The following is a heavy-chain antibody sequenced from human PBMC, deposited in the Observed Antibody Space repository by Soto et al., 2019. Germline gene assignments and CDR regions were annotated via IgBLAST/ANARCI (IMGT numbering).Heavy chain of an antibody. Sequence: PWGSLRLSCAASGFTVGGNYMTWVRQAPGKGLEFISVIFTGGATKYAESVKGRFTISRDDSDNTFYLQMNSLRVEDTALYYCARERPGVNGALDPCGQGPLVTVYS. J-gene: IGHJ5*02. V-gene: IGHV3-53*01. CDR1: GFTVGGNY. D-gene: IGHD1-1*01. CDR3: ARERPGVNGALDP. CDR2: IFTGGAT.